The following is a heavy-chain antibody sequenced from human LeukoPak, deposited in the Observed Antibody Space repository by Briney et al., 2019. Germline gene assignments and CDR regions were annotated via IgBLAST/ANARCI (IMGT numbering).Heavy chain of an antibody. D-gene: IGHD3-22*01. J-gene: IGHJ4*02. CDR2: INHSGST. CDR1: GGPFSGYY. V-gene: IGHV4-34*01. CDR3: ARRESNYYDSSGPSYYFDY. Sequence: SETLSLTCAVYGGPFSGYYWSWIRQPPGKGLEWIGEINHSGSTNYNPSLKSRVTISVDTSKNQFSLKLSSVTAADTAVYYCARRESNYYDSSGPSYYFDYWGQGTLVTVSS.